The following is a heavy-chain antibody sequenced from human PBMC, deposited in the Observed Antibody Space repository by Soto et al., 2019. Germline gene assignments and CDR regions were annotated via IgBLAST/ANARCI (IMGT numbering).Heavy chain of an antibody. D-gene: IGHD4-17*01. CDR1: GFTFSSYS. CDR3: ARATDYGDTGDY. Sequence: GGSLRLSCAASGFTFSSYSMNWVRQAPGKGLEWVSSISSSSSYIYYTDSVKGRFTISRDNAKNSLYLQMNSLRAEDTAVYYCARATDYGDTGDYWGQGTLVTVSS. CDR2: ISSSSSYI. J-gene: IGHJ4*02. V-gene: IGHV3-21*01.